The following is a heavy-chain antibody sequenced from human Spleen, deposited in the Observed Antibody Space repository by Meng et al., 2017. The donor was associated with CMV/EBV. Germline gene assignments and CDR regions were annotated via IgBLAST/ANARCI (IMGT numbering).Heavy chain of an antibody. J-gene: IGHJ6*02. CDR3: ARESSNSHCLDV. Sequence: GESLKISCVASGFTFSNSWMSWVRQAPGKGLEWVANIKEDGGEKHYVDSVKGRFTISRDNAENSLYLQVNGLRAEDTAIYYCARESSNSHCLDVWGQGTTVTVSS. V-gene: IGHV3-7*01. CDR2: IKEDGGEK. D-gene: IGHD6-6*01. CDR1: GFTFSNSW.